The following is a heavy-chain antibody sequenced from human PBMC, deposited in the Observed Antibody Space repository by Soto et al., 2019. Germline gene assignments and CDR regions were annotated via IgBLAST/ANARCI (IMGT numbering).Heavy chain of an antibody. Sequence: VGSLRLSCAASGFTFSSYSMNWVRQAPVKVLEWVSSISSSSSYIYYADSVKGRFTISRDNAKNSLYLQMNSLRAEDTAVYYCARDCSSTSCYTNSGINYYYYGMDVWGQGTTVTVSS. V-gene: IGHV3-21*01. CDR3: ARDCSSTSCYTNSGINYYYYGMDV. CDR1: GFTFSSYS. D-gene: IGHD2-2*02. CDR2: ISSSSSYI. J-gene: IGHJ6*02.